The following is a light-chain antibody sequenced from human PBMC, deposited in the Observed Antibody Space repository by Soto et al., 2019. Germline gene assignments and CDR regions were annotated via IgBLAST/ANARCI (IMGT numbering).Light chain of an antibody. Sequence: DIQLTQSPTSVSASVGDRVTITCQASQDIANYVNWYQQNPGRAPKLLIYDASNLETGVPSRFSGSGSETDFTFTINTLQPEDIATYYCQQYDFLPLTFGGGTKVEIK. CDR1: QDIANY. J-gene: IGKJ4*01. CDR2: DAS. CDR3: QQYDFLPLT. V-gene: IGKV1-33*01.